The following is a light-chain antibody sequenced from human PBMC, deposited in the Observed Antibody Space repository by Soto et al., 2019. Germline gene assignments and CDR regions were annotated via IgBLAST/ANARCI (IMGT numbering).Light chain of an antibody. CDR1: QSVNSNF. CDR3: QQYGSSPLT. J-gene: IGKJ4*01. CDR2: AAS. V-gene: IGKV3-20*01. Sequence: EIVLTQSPGTLSLSPGERATLSCRASQSVNSNFLAWYQQKPGQAPRLLIYAASSRAAGIPDSFSGSGSGTDFSLTISRLEPADFALYYCQQYGSSPLTFGGGTKVEI.